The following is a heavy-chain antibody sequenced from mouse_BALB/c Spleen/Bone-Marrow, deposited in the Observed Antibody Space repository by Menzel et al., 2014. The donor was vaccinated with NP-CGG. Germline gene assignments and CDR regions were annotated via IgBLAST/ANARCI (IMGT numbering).Heavy chain of an antibody. D-gene: IGHD2-4*01. V-gene: IGHV14-3*02. CDR2: IDPANGNT. CDR3: ASYDYGYYFDY. J-gene: IGHJ2*01. CDR1: GFNIKDTY. Sequence: EVKLMESGAELVKPGASVKLPCTASGFNIKDTYMHWVKQGPEQGLEWIGRIDPANGNTKYDPKFQGKATITADTSSNTAYLQLSSLTSEDTAVYYCASYDYGYYFDYWGQGTTLTVSS.